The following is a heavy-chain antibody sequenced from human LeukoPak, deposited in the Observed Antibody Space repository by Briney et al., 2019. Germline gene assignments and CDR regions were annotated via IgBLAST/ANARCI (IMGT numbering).Heavy chain of an antibody. CDR1: GFTFSDYA. D-gene: IGHD6-19*01. J-gene: IGHJ4*02. CDR2: ISYDGSNK. CDR3: ARSPFGGSAGTGVFDY. Sequence: PGGSLRLSCAASGFTFSDYAMHWVRQAPGTGLEWVAVISYDGSNKYYADSVKGRFTISRDNSKNTLYLQMNSLRAEDTAVYYCARSPFGGSAGTGVFDYWGQGTLVTVSS. V-gene: IGHV3-30-3*01.